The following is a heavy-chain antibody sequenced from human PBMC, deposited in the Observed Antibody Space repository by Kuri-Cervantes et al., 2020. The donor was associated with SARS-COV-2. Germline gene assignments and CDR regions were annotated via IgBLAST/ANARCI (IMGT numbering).Heavy chain of an antibody. V-gene: IGHV4-38-2*01. Sequence: SETLSLTCAVSGYSISSGYYWGWIRQPPGKGLEWIGSIYHSGSTYYNPSLKSRVTISVDTSKNQFSLKLSSVTAADTAVYYCAXRTVGHFDLWGRGTLVTVSS. D-gene: IGHD3-16*01. CDR1: GYSISSGYY. CDR2: IYHSGST. J-gene: IGHJ2*01. CDR3: AXRTVGHFDL.